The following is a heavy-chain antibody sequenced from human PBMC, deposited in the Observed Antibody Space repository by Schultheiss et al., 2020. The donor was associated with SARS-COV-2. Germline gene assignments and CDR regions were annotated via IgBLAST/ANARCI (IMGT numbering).Heavy chain of an antibody. J-gene: IGHJ4*02. V-gene: IGHV4-34*01. CDR1: GGSISSYY. CDR3: AREVFFPAIAAAGTGDYFDY. CDR2: INHSGST. D-gene: IGHD6-13*01. Sequence: SETLSLTCTVSGGSISSYYWSWIRQPPGKGLEWIGEINHSGSTNYNPSLKSRVTISVDTSKNQFSLKLSSVTAADTAVYYCAREVFFPAIAAAGTGDYFDYWGQGTLVTVSS.